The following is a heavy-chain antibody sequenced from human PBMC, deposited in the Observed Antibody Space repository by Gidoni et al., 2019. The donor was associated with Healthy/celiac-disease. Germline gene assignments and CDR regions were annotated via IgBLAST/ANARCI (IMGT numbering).Heavy chain of an antibody. J-gene: IGHJ6*02. Sequence: EVQLVESGGGLVQPGRSLRLSCAASGFTFDDYAMHWVRQAPGKGLEWVSGISWNSGSIGYADSVKGRFTISRDNAKNSLYLQMNSLRAEDTALYYCAKDIRLGRWGELSPYYGMDVWGQGTTVTVSS. CDR3: AKDIRLGRWGELSPYYGMDV. D-gene: IGHD3-16*02. V-gene: IGHV3-9*01. CDR2: ISWNSGSI. CDR1: GFTFDDYA.